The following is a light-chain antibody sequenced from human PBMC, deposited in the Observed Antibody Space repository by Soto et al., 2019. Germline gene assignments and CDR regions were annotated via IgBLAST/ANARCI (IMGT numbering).Light chain of an antibody. V-gene: IGKV1-39*01. J-gene: IGKJ2*02. CDR1: QNIASY. CDR2: AAS. CDR3: QQTYTSPCT. Sequence: DIQMTQSPSSLSASVGDRVTITCRASQNIASYLNWYQQKPGKAPKLLIYAASNLQGGVPSRFSGSGSGSDFILPISSLQPEDFATYYCQQTYTSPCTFGQGTKLEIK.